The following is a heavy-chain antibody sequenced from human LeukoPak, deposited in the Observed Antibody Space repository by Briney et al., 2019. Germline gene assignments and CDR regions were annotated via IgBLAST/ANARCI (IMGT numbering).Heavy chain of an antibody. CDR2: IYYSGST. D-gene: IGHD6-19*01. CDR1: GGSISSSSYY. CDR3: ASFYSSGWYGSY. V-gene: IGHV4-39*01. J-gene: IGHJ4*02. Sequence: SETLSLTCTVSGGSISSSSYYWGWIRQPPGKGLEWIGSIYYSGSTYYNPSLKSRVTISVDTSKNQFSLKLSSVTAADTAVYYCASFYSSGWYGSYWGQGTLVTVSS.